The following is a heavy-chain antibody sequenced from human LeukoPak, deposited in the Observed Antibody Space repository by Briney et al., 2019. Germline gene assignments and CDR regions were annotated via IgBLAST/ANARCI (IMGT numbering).Heavy chain of an antibody. D-gene: IGHD4-11*01. CDR2: IYTSGST. Sequence: KSSETLSLTCTVSGGSISGYYWSWIRQPAGKGLEWIGRIYTSGSTNYNPSLKSRVTMSVDTSKNQFSLKLSSVTAADTAVYYCARSKADYYYYGMDVWGQGTTVTVSS. J-gene: IGHJ6*02. V-gene: IGHV4-4*07. CDR3: ARSKADYYYYGMDV. CDR1: GGSISGYY.